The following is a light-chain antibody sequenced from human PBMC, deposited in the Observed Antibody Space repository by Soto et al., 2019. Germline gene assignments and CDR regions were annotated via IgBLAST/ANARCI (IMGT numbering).Light chain of an antibody. J-gene: IGKJ4*01. V-gene: IGKV3-20*01. CDR2: DAS. Sequence: IVMTQSPATVSVSPGERATLSCRASQIVTSTLAWYQQKPGQTPRLLIYDASTRATGIPDRFSGSGSGTDFTLTISRLEPEDFAVYHCQQYGDSPLTFGGGTKVDIK. CDR1: QIVTST. CDR3: QQYGDSPLT.